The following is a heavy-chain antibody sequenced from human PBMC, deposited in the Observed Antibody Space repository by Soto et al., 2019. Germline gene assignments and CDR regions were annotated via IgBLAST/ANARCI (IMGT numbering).Heavy chain of an antibody. CDR2: ISAYNGDT. CDR3: ARDWSRYYDNSGLIWFY. Sequence: GASVKVSCKASGYTFRSYCISWVLQAPGQGLERVGWISAYNGDTHYAPKFQDRITLTTETSTDTAYMELRSLRLDDTAVYYCARDWSRYYDNSGLIWFYWGQGSLVTVSS. V-gene: IGHV1-18*04. D-gene: IGHD3-22*01. CDR1: GYTFRSYC. J-gene: IGHJ4*02.